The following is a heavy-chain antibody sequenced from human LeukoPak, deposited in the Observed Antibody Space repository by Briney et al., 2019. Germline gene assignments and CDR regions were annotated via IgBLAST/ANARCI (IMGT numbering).Heavy chain of an antibody. J-gene: IGHJ4*02. CDR3: ARVAGGYCSGGSCYPYYFDY. Sequence: SSETLSLTCAVSGGSISSGGYSWSWIRQPPGKGLEWIGYIYHSGSTYYNPSLKSRVTISVDRSKNQFSLKLSSVTAADTAVYYCARVAGGYCSGGSCYPYYFDYWGQGTLVTVSS. CDR1: GGSISSGGYS. CDR2: IYHSGST. D-gene: IGHD2-15*01. V-gene: IGHV4-30-2*01.